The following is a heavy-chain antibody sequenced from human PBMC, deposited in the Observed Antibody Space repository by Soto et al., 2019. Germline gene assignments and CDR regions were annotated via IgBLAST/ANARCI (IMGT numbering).Heavy chain of an antibody. CDR3: ARDLRYYDFWSGQNYYMDV. CDR1: GGSISSYY. J-gene: IGHJ6*03. Sequence: PSETLSLTCTVSGGSISSYYCSWLRQPPGKGLEWIGYIYYSGSTNYNPSLKSRVTISVDTSKNQFSLKLSSVTAADTAVYYCARDLRYYDFWSGQNYYMDVWGKGTTVTVSS. V-gene: IGHV4-59*01. CDR2: IYYSGST. D-gene: IGHD3-3*01.